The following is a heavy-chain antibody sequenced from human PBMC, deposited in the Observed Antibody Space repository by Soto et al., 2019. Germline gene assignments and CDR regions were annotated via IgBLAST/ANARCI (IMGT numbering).Heavy chain of an antibody. V-gene: IGHV1-69*13. CDR3: ARGRHSSGWPSIDY. Sequence: ASVKVSCKASGGTFSSYAISWVRQAPGQGLEWMGRIIPIFGTANYAQKFQGRVTITADESTSTAYMELSSLRSEDTAVYYCARGRHSSGWPSIDYWGQGTLVTVSS. CDR2: IIPIFGTA. CDR1: GGTFSSYA. D-gene: IGHD6-19*01. J-gene: IGHJ4*02.